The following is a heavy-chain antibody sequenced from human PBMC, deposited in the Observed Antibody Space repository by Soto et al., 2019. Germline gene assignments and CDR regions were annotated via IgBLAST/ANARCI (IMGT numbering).Heavy chain of an antibody. CDR2: IKSKTHGGTT. D-gene: IGHD2-2*01. CDR3: TPSSNTSLYTFYYDMDL. V-gene: IGHV3-15*01. J-gene: IGHJ6*02. Sequence: GGSLRLSCAASGFTFSSYAMSWVRQAPGKGLEWVGRIKSKTHGGTTDYAAPVKGRFSISRDDSKNTLYLQMNSLKTEDTAMYYCTPSSNTSLYTFYYDMDLWGQGTKV. CDR1: GFTFSSYA.